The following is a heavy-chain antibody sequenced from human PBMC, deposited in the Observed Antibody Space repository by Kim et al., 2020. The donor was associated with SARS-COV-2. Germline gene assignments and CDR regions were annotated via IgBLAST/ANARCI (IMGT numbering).Heavy chain of an antibody. V-gene: IGHV4-4*02. Sequence: SETLSLTCAVSGGSISSSNWWSWVRQPPGKGLEWIGEIYHSGSTNYNPSLKSRVTISVDKSKNQFSLKLSSVTAADTAVYYCASLYPRYTMVRGYDAFDIRGQGTMVTVSS. CDR3: ASLYPRYTMVRGYDAFDI. CDR1: GGSISSSNW. J-gene: IGHJ3*02. D-gene: IGHD3-10*01. CDR2: IYHSGST.